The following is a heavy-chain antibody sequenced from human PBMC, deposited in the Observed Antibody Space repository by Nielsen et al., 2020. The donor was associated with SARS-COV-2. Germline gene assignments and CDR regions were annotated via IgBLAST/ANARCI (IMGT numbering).Heavy chain of an antibody. CDR1: GGTFSSYA. CDR3: ASAAGADYCSGGSCYSFAYFDY. J-gene: IGHJ4*02. Sequence: SVKVSCKASGGTFSSYAISWVRQAPGQGLEWMGGIIPIFGTANYAQKFQGRVTITADKSTSTAYMELSSLRSEDTAVYYCASAAGADYCSGGSCYSFAYFDYWGQGTLVTVS. CDR2: IIPIFGTA. D-gene: IGHD2-15*01. V-gene: IGHV1-69*06.